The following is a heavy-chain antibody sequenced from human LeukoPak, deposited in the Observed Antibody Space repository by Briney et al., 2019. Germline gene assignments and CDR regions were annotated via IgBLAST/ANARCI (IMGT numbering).Heavy chain of an antibody. V-gene: IGHV3-7*03. Sequence: GGSLRLSCTASGFSLSGYWMSWVRQAPGKGPEWLANIKEDGSRRYYSESVRGRFTISRDNSENSLYLQMNSLRAEDTAVYYCATHWRGRWGQGTLVTVSS. CDR3: ATHWRGR. CDR1: GFSLSGYW. D-gene: IGHD1-1*01. J-gene: IGHJ4*02. CDR2: IKEDGSRR.